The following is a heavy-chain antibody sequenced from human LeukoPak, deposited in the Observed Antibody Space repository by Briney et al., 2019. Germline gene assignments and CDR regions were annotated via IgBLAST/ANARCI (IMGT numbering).Heavy chain of an antibody. Sequence: GGSLRLSCAASGITSTKYAMNWVRQAPGKGLEWVSVLIGSSGSTDYADSVKGRFTMSRDISKNTMFLQMNSLRAEDTAIYYCAKGAYDYIEIAYFDSWGQGTLVTVSS. CDR2: LIGSSGST. CDR1: GITSTKYA. V-gene: IGHV3-23*01. J-gene: IGHJ4*02. CDR3: AKGAYDYIEIAYFDS. D-gene: IGHD5-12*01.